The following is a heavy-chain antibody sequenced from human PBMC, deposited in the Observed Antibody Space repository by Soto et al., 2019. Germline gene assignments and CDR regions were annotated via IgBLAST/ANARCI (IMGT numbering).Heavy chain of an antibody. CDR2: ISAYNGNT. V-gene: IGHV1-18*01. CDR3: ARFSFITFGGVIVRYYYYGMEV. CDR1: GYTFTSYG. Sequence: GASVKVSCKASGYTFTSYGISWVRQAPGQGLEWMGWISAYNGNTNYAQKLQGRVTMTTDTSTSTAYMELRSLRSDDSAVYYCARFSFITFGGVIVRYYYYGMEVWGQGTTVTVPS. D-gene: IGHD3-16*02. J-gene: IGHJ6*02.